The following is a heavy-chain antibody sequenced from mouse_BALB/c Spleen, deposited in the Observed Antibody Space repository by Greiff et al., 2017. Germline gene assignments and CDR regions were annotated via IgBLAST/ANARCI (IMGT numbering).Heavy chain of an antibody. J-gene: IGHJ2*01. CDR2: ISSGGST. CDR3: ARGGGTDYFDY. Sequence: VQLVESGGGLVKPGGSLKLSCAASGFTFSSYAMSWVRQTPEKRLEWVASISSGGSTYYPDSVKGRFTISRDNARNILYLQMSSLRSEDTAMYYCARGGGTDYFDYWGQGTTLTVSS. CDR1: GFTFSSYA. V-gene: IGHV5-6-5*01. D-gene: IGHD4-1*01.